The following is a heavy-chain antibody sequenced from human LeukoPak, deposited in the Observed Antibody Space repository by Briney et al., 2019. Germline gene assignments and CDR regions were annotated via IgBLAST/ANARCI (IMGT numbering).Heavy chain of an antibody. D-gene: IGHD2-15*01. Sequence: GGSLRLSCTASGFTFGDYAMSWVRQAPGKGLEWVGFIRSKAYGGTTEYAASVKGRFTISRDDSKSIAYLQMNSLKTEDTAVYYCTRGGDCSGGSCYFEYGMDVWGQGTTVIVSS. V-gene: IGHV3-49*04. CDR3: TRGGDCSGGSCYFEYGMDV. J-gene: IGHJ6*02. CDR1: GFTFGDYA. CDR2: IRSKAYGGTT.